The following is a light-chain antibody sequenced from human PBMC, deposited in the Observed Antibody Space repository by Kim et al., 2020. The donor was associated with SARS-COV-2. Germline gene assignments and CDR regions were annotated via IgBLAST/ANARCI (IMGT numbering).Light chain of an antibody. CDR1: KLGDKY. Sequence: SVSPGQTASITRSGDKLGDKYASWYQQKPGQSPVLVIYQDGKRPSGIPERFSGSNSGNTATLTISGTQAMDEADYYCQAWDSSTVVFGGGTKLTVL. J-gene: IGLJ2*01. V-gene: IGLV3-1*01. CDR3: QAWDSSTVV. CDR2: QDG.